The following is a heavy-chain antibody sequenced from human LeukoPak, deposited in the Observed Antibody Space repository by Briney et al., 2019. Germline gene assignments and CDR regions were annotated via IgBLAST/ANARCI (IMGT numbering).Heavy chain of an antibody. CDR2: IDTDGSTT. CDR3: ATLNSFGHDY. V-gene: IGHV3-74*01. J-gene: IGHJ4*02. Sequence: GGSLRLSCAASGFTFSSFWMHWVRQPPGKRLVWVSRIDTDGSTTTYADSVKGRFTISRDNAKNTVYLQINSLRAEDTAVYYCATLNSFGHDYWGQGVLVTVSS. CDR1: GFTFSSFW. D-gene: IGHD5-18*01.